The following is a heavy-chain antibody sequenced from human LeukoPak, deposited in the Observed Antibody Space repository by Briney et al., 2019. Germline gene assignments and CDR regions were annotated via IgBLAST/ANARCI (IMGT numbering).Heavy chain of an antibody. V-gene: IGHV4-39*01. Sequence: ASETLSLTCTVSGGSISSSSYYWGWIRQPPGKGLEWIGSIYYSGSTYYNPSLKSRVTISVDTSKNQFSLKLSSVTAADTAVYYCARFAVDNWFDPWGQGTLVTVSS. CDR3: ARFAVDNWFDP. CDR2: IYYSGST. CDR1: GGSISSSSYY. J-gene: IGHJ5*02.